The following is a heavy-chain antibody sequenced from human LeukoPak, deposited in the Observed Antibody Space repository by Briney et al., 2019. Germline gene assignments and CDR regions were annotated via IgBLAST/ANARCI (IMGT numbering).Heavy chain of an antibody. V-gene: IGHV3-30-3*01. CDR3: AKDPAADCSITGCLGVDY. D-gene: IGHD2-2*01. CDR1: GFTFSSYA. CDR2: ISYDGSNK. J-gene: IGHJ4*02. Sequence: PGGSLRLSCAASGFTFSSYAMHWVRQAPGKGLEWVAVISYDGSNKYYADSVKGRFTISRDNSKNTLYLQMNSLRAEDTAVYYCAKDPAADCSITGCLGVDYWGQGTLVTVSS.